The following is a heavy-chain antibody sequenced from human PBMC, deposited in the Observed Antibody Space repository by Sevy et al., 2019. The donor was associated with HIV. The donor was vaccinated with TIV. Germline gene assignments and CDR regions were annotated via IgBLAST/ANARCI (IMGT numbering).Heavy chain of an antibody. D-gene: IGHD7-27*01. CDR2: IYYSGST. CDR1: GGSISSYY. J-gene: IGHJ4*02. Sequence: SETLSLTCTVSGGSISSYYWSWIRQPPGKGLEWIGYIYYSGSTNYNPSLKSRVTISVDTSKNQFSLKLSSVTAADTAVYYCARHVDWGTLFDYWGQGTLVTVSS. CDR3: ARHVDWGTLFDY. V-gene: IGHV4-59*08.